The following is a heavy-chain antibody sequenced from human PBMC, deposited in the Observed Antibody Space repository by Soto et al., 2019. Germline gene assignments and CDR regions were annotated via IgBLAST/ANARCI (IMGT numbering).Heavy chain of an antibody. Sequence: HPGGSLRLSCAASGFTFSSYAMSWVRQAPGKGLEWVSAISGSGGSTYYADSVKGRFTISRDNSKNTLYLQMNSLRAEDTAVYYCAKVARTIVVVIKTIIDYWGQGTLVNRLL. CDR1: GFTFSSYA. V-gene: IGHV3-23*01. D-gene: IGHD3-22*01. J-gene: IGHJ4*02. CDR2: ISGSGGST. CDR3: AKVARTIVVVIKTIIDY.